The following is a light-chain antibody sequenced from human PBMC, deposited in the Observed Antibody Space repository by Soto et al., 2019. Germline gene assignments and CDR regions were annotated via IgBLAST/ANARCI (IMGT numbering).Light chain of an antibody. CDR3: QQSYSTPRT. V-gene: IGKV1-39*01. J-gene: IGKJ1*01. CDR2: DAS. CDR1: QSISTY. Sequence: GDSVTSTCRASQSISTYLNWYQQKLGKAPNLLIYDASTLQSGVPSRFSGSGSGTDFTLTISYLQPEDFATYFCQQSYSTPRTFGQGTKVDIK.